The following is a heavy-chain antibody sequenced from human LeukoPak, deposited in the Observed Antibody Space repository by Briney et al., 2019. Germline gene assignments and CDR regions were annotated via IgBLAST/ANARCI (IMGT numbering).Heavy chain of an antibody. CDR3: ARDLRIVGATKGGNYYYFYMDV. D-gene: IGHD1-26*01. V-gene: IGHV3-74*01. CDR1: GFTVSSNY. Sequence: GGSLRLSCAASGFTVSSNYMRWVRQAPGKGLVWVSCINSDGSSTSYADSVKGRFTISRDNAKNTLYLQMNSLRAEDTAVYYCARDLRIVGATKGGNYYYFYMDVWGKGTTVTVSS. CDR2: INSDGSST. J-gene: IGHJ6*03.